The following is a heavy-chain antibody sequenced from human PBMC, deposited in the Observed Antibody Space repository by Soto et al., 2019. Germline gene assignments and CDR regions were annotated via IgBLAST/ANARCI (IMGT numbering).Heavy chain of an antibody. CDR3: ARSRHGSGNYTHFHFGLDV. CDR1: GFTFISYA. D-gene: IGHD3-10*01. Sequence: QVQLVESGGGVVQPGRSLRLSCAASGFTFISYAMHWVRQAPGKGLEWVAVISFDGSTEYYADSVKGRFTISRDNSKNPGDLPMKSLRSEGTGGFFLARSRHGSGNYTHFHFGLDVWGQGTTVTVSS. V-gene: IGHV3-30*14. J-gene: IGHJ6*02. CDR2: ISFDGSTE.